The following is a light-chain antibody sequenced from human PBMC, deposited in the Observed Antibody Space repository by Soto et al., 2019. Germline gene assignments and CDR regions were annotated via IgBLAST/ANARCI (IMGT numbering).Light chain of an antibody. V-gene: IGKV3-11*01. CDR2: DAS. CDR3: QQRSNWPLT. J-gene: IGKJ4*01. CDR1: QSVSSY. Sequence: IALTQSPVTLSLNPGARAALSGRASQSVSSYLAWYQQKPGQAPRLLIYDASNRATGIPARFSGSGSGTDFTLTISSLEPEDFAVYYYQQRSNWPLTFGGGTKVDI.